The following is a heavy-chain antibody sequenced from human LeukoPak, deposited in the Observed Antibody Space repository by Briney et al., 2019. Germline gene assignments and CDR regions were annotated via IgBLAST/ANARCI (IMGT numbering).Heavy chain of an antibody. D-gene: IGHD3-22*01. J-gene: IGHJ4*02. CDR1: GYTFTTYG. Sequence: GASVKVSCKASGYTFTTYGLSWERQAPRQGVEWMGCISAYNGNTNYAQKLQGRVTMTSDTSTSTAYMELRSLRSDDTAVYYCVREGGDNSDYYFLYWGLGTLVTVSS. V-gene: IGHV1-18*01. CDR2: ISAYNGNT. CDR3: VREGGDNSDYYFLY.